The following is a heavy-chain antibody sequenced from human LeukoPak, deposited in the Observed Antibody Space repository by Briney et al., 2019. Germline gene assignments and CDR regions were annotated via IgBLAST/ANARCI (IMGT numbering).Heavy chain of an antibody. CDR3: ATGGDILTGYYADAFDI. V-gene: IGHV4-34*01. D-gene: IGHD3-9*01. J-gene: IGHJ3*02. CDR1: GGFFSVYF. CDR2: IKHSGST. Sequence: PSDTLSLTRAVYGGFFSVYFGSRTRHPPGKGLEWIGEIKHSGSTNYHPSLKTRVPISVDTSKNQFSQKLSAVTAADTAVFYCATGGDILTGYYADAFDIWGQGTMVTVSS.